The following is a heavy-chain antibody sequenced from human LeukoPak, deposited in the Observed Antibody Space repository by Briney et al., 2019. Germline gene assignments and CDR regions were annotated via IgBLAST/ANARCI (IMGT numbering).Heavy chain of an antibody. CDR3: TKAASRWEESFVQHYYMDV. J-gene: IGHJ6*03. D-gene: IGHD1-26*01. CDR2: ISAGGTA. V-gene: IGHV3-23*01. Sequence: GGSLRLSCAASGVTFRVYAMSSVRQAPGKGLEWVSAISAGGTAYYADSVKGRFTISRDNSQNTLYLELNSLRAADTAVYYCTKAASRWEESFVQHYYMDVWGNGTTVTVSS. CDR1: GVTFRVYA.